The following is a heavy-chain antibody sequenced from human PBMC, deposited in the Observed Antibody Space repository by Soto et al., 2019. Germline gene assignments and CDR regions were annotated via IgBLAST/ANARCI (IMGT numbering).Heavy chain of an antibody. CDR3: ARWGTTGGLDV. Sequence: QVQLVESGGGVVQPGASLRLSCVGSGFTFRSYVIHWVRQAPGKGLEWVALTSYDGSNKYYDDSVKGRFTISRDNSRNTVDVHMDSLRLEDTALYYCARWGTTGGLDVWGQGTLVSVSS. D-gene: IGHD3-16*01. J-gene: IGHJ4*02. V-gene: IGHV3-30*19. CDR2: TSYDGSNK. CDR1: GFTFRSYV.